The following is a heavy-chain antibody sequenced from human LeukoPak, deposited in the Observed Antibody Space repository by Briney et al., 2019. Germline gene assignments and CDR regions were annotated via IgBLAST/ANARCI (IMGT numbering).Heavy chain of an antibody. D-gene: IGHD5-24*01. Sequence: GGSLRLSCAASGFTFSSHWMHWVRQAPGKGLVWVSRISSDGSSTNYADSVKGRFTISGDNAKNTLYLQMNSLRAEDTAIYYCAREGEMATDEGFDIWGQGTTVTVCS. CDR2: ISSDGSST. CDR1: GFTFSSHW. CDR3: AREGEMATDEGFDI. V-gene: IGHV3-74*01. J-gene: IGHJ3*02.